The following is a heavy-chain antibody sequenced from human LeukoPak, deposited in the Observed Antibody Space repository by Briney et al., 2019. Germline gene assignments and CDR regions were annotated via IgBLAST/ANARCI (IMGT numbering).Heavy chain of an antibody. Sequence: GGSLRLSCAASGFTFDDYTMHWVRQATGKGLEWVSAIGTAGDTYSPGSVKGRFTISRENAKNSLYLQMNSLRAGDTAVYYCARVTIYGTFDYWGQGTLVTVSS. J-gene: IGHJ4*02. CDR3: ARVTIYGTFDY. CDR1: GFTFDDYT. V-gene: IGHV3-13*01. D-gene: IGHD1-14*01. CDR2: IGTAGDT.